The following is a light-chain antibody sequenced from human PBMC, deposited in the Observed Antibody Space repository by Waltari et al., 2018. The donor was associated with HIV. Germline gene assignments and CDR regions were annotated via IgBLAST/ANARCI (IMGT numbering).Light chain of an antibody. CDR3: QVWDGRGDPVI. Sequence: SYVLTQPPSVSVAPGQTARITCGGNNIAATKSVHWYRLNPGQAPVVVIYDVRDRPSGIPDRCSGSSSADTATLTISRAEAGDEADYYCQVWDGRGDPVIFGGGTKLAVV. J-gene: IGLJ2*01. CDR1: NIAATKS. CDR2: DVR. V-gene: IGLV3-21*02.